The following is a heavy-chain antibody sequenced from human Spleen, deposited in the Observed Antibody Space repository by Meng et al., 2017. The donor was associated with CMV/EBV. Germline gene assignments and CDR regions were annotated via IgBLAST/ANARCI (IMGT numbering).Heavy chain of an antibody. CDR3: ARDKEGLQDAFDI. V-gene: IGHV4/OR15-8*02. CDR1: GSSITSSW. J-gene: IGHJ3*02. D-gene: IGHD4-11*01. CDR2: IYHSGNA. Sequence: SQTLSLTCDVSGSSITSSWWSWVRQPPGKGLEWIGEIYHSGNAYHNPSLKGRITISIDKSKNQFSLRLTSVTAADTAVYYCARDKEGLQDAFDIWGQGTMVTVSS.